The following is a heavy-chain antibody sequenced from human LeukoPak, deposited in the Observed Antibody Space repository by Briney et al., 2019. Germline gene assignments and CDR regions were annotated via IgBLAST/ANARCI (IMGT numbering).Heavy chain of an antibody. V-gene: IGHV3-23*01. CDR3: AKDDSRGSYYDFWSGYYTWFDP. Sequence: GGSLRLSCAASGFTFSSYAVSWVRQAPGKGLEWVSAISGSGGSTYYADSVKGRFTISRDNSKNTLYLRMNSLRAEDTAVYYCAKDDSRGSYYDFWSGYYTWFDPWGQGTLVTVSS. CDR1: GFTFSSYA. D-gene: IGHD3-3*01. J-gene: IGHJ5*02. CDR2: ISGSGGST.